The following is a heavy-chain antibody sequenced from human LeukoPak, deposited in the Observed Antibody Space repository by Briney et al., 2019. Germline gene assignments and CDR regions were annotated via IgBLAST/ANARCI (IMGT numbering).Heavy chain of an antibody. J-gene: IGHJ4*02. D-gene: IGHD1-26*01. V-gene: IGHV3-21*01. CDR1: GFTFSSYS. CDR3: ARESGSPVDFDY. CDR2: TSSSSSYI. Sequence: GGSLRLSCAASGFTFSSYSMNWVSQAPGKGLEWVSSTSSSSSYIYYADSVKGRFTISRDNAKNSLYLQMNSLRAEDTAVYYCARESGSPVDFDYWGQGTLVTVSS.